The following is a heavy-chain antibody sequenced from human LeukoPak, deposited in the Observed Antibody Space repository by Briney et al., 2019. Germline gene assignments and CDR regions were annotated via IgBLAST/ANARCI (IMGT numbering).Heavy chain of an antibody. D-gene: IGHD4-11*01. CDR2: ITTTSTSK. CDR3: VRVRENDYSNPDAFDI. CDR1: GFAFNTYS. V-gene: IGHV3-48*02. J-gene: IGHJ3*02. Sequence: PGGSLRLSCAASGFAFNTYSMNWVRQAPGKGLQWVSSITTTSTSKYYADSVKGRFTISRDNAKNSLYLQMDSLRDEDTAVYYCVRVRENDYSNPDAFDIWGQGTMVTVSS.